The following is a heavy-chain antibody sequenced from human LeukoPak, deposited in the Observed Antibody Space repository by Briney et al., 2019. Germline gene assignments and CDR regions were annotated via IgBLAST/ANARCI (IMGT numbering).Heavy chain of an antibody. CDR3: ARSLTLIAGSAFDI. D-gene: IGHD6-13*01. CDR1: GFTLSTFW. V-gene: IGHV3-7*04. Sequence: GGSLRLSCAASGFTLSTFWMTWVRQAPGKGLEWVANIKQDGSEKYYVDSVKGRFTVSRDNAKNSLYLQMNSLRAEDTAVYYCARSLTLIAGSAFDIWGQGTMVTVSS. J-gene: IGHJ3*02. CDR2: IKQDGSEK.